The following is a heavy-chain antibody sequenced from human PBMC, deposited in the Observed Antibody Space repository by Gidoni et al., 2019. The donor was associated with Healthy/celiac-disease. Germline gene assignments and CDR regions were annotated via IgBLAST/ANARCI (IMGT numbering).Heavy chain of an antibody. CDR1: GFTFSSYA. CDR2: ISGSGGST. Sequence: EVQLLESGGGLVQPGGSLRLSCAASGFTFSSYAMSWVRQAPGKGLEWVSAISGSGGSTYYADSVKGRFTISRDNSKNTLYLQMNSLRAEDTAVYYCAKDVIYVLHRGGYFDYWGQGTLVTVSS. CDR3: AKDVIYVLHRGGYFDY. V-gene: IGHV3-23*01. J-gene: IGHJ4*02. D-gene: IGHD3-10*01.